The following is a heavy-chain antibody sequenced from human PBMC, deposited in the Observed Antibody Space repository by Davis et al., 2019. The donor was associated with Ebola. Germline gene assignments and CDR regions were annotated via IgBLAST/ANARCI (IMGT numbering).Heavy chain of an antibody. D-gene: IGHD6-13*01. Sequence: GESLKISCAASGFTFSSYAMSWVRQAPGKGLEWVSAISGSGGSTYYADSVKGRFTISRDNSKNTLYLQMNSLRAEDTAVYYCAKDLGSSWGDDAFDIWGQGTMVTVSS. CDR2: ISGSGGST. J-gene: IGHJ3*02. V-gene: IGHV3-23*01. CDR3: AKDLGSSWGDDAFDI. CDR1: GFTFSSYA.